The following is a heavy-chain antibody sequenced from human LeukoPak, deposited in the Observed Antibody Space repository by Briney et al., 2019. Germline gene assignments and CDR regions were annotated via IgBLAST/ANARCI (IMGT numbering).Heavy chain of an antibody. D-gene: IGHD1-26*01. CDR3: ARQPYILGAYYFDY. CDR2: IFYSGST. J-gene: IGHJ4*02. CDR1: GGSMSSYY. Sequence: SETLSLTCTVSGGSMSSYYWGWIRQPPGKGLEWIGYIFYSGSTNYNPSLKSRATLSVDTSKNQFSLKLGSVTAADTAVYYCARQPYILGAYYFDYWGQGTLVTVSS. V-gene: IGHV4-59*08.